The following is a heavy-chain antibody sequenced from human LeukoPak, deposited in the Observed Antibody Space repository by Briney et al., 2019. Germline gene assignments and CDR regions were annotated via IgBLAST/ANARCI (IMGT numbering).Heavy chain of an antibody. Sequence: GGSLRLSCAASGFTFDDYAMHWVRQAPGKGLEWVSGISWNSGSIGYADSVKGRFTISRDNAKNSLYLQMNSLRAEDTALYYCANIGLSGAAGSSDYWGQGTLVTVSS. CDR3: ANIGLSGAAGSSDY. J-gene: IGHJ4*02. CDR1: GFTFDDYA. CDR2: ISWNSGSI. D-gene: IGHD6-13*01. V-gene: IGHV3-9*01.